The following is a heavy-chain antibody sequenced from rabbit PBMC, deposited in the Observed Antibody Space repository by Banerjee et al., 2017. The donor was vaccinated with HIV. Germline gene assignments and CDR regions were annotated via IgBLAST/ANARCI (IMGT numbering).Heavy chain of an antibody. CDR3: ARDGYGNYGYGEYDL. Sequence: QQLVESGGGLVKPGASLTLTCKASGFSFSSGYDMCWVRQAPGKGLEWVGCIYISVGGTWYASWVNGRFTISKTSSTTVTLQMTSLTAADTATYFCARDGYGNYGYGEYDLWGQGTLVTVS. CDR1: GFSFSSGYD. V-gene: IGHV1S40*01. J-gene: IGHJ6*01. D-gene: IGHD6-1*01. CDR2: IYISVGGT.